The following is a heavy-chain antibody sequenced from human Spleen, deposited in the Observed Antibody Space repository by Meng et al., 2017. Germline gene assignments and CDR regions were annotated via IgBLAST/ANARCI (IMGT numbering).Heavy chain of an antibody. CDR3: AISRVRRGGFDY. CDR1: GFTLSSYG. D-gene: IGHD3-16*01. V-gene: IGHV3-33*01. CDR2: IWYDGSNK. Sequence: GGSLRLSCAASGFTLSSYGMHWVRQAPGKGLEWVAVIWYDGSNKYYADYVKGRFTISRDNSKNSLYLQMNSLRAEDTAVYYCAISRVRRGGFDYWGQGTLVTVSS. J-gene: IGHJ4*02.